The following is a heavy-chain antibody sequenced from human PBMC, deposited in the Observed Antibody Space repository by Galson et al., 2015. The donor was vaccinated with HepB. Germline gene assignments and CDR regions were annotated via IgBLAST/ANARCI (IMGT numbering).Heavy chain of an antibody. Sequence: SLRLSCAASGFTFSSYGMHWVRQAPGKGLEWVAVIWYDGSNKYYADSVKGRFTISRDNSKNTLYLQMNSLRIEDTAVYYCAKDREIVTYYCYGLDVWGQGTTVTVSS. CDR1: GFTFSSYG. V-gene: IGHV3-33*03. D-gene: IGHD3-16*02. J-gene: IGHJ6*02. CDR2: IWYDGSNK. CDR3: AKDREIVTYYCYGLDV.